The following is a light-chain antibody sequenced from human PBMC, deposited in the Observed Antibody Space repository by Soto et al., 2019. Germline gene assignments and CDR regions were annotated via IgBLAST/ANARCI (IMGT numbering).Light chain of an antibody. CDR3: QQYNNWWT. J-gene: IGKJ1*01. CDR2: GAS. CDR1: QSVNSN. Sequence: EIVMTQSPATLSVSPGERATLSCRASQSVNSNLAWYQQKPGQAPRLLIYGASTRATGIPARFSGSGSETEFTLTISSLQSEDFAVYYCQQYNNWWTFGLGTQGESK. V-gene: IGKV3-15*01.